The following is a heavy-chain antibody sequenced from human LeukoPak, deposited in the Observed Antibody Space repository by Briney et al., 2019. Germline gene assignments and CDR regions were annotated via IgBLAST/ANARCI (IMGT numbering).Heavy chain of an antibody. CDR2: ISWNSGSI. Sequence: PGGSLRLSCAASGFTFSSYSMNWVRQAPGKGLEWVSGISWNSGSIGYADSVKGRFTISRDNAKNSLYLQMNSLRAEDTALYYCAKDGIAAAGPFDYWGQGTLVTVSS. CDR3: AKDGIAAAGPFDY. CDR1: GFTFSSYS. V-gene: IGHV3-9*01. D-gene: IGHD6-13*01. J-gene: IGHJ4*02.